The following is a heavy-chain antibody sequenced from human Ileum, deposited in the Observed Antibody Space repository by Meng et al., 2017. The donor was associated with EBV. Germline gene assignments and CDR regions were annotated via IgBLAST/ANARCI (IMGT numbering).Heavy chain of an antibody. Sequence: QVQRLQSVGEVKKPGAAVKLSCKASGYTFSNYAIHWVRQDPGQRPEWMGWINADNGNTKYSQKFQGRVTITRNTPASTVYMDVRSLRSEDTAVYFCARVERGVKFDKWGQGTLVTVSS. J-gene: IGHJ4*01. CDR2: INADNGNT. D-gene: IGHD2-21*01. CDR3: ARVERGVKFDK. V-gene: IGHV1-3*01. CDR1: GYTFSNYA.